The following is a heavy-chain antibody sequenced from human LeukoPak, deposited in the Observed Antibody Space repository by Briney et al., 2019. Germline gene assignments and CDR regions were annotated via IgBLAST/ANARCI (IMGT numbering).Heavy chain of an antibody. CDR1: GGTFSTST. V-gene: IGHV1-18*01. CDR3: ARDRGNSY. CDR2: ISAYNGNT. Sequence: GSSVKVSCKASGGTFSTSTTISWVRQAPGQGLEWMGWISAYNGNTNYAQKLQGRVTMTTDTSTSTAYMELRSLRSDDTAVYYCARDRGNSYWGQGTLVTVSS. J-gene: IGHJ4*02. D-gene: IGHD2/OR15-2a*01.